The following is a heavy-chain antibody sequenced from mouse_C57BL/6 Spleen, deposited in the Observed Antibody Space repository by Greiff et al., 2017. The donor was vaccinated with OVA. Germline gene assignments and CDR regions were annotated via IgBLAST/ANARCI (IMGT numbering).Heavy chain of an antibody. Sequence: EVQRVESGGGLVKPGGSLKLSCAASGFTFSSYAMSWVRQTPEKRLEWVATISDGGSYTYYPDNVKGRFTISRDNAKNNLYLQMSHLKSEDTAMYYCARDLSSRGYYFDYWGQGTTLTVSS. J-gene: IGHJ2*01. CDR2: ISDGGSYT. CDR1: GFTFSSYA. D-gene: IGHD1-1*01. V-gene: IGHV5-4*01. CDR3: ARDLSSRGYYFDY.